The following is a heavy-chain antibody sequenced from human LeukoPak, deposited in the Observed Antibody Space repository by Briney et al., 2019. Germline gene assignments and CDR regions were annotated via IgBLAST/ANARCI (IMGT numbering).Heavy chain of an antibody. D-gene: IGHD5-18*01. CDR1: VFTFSSYS. V-gene: IGHV3-21*01. Sequence: GGSLRLSCAASVFTFSSYSMNWVRQAPGKGLEWVSSISSSSSYVYYADSVKGRFTISRDNAKNSLFLQMNSLRAEDTAVYYCARVKDTAMGEIDYWGQGTLATVSS. CDR2: ISSSSSYV. J-gene: IGHJ4*02. CDR3: ARVKDTAMGEIDY.